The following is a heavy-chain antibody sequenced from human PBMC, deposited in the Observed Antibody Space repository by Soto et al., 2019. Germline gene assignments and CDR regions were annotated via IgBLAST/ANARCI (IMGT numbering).Heavy chain of an antibody. J-gene: IGHJ4*02. D-gene: IGHD3-16*02. CDR2: IYYSGST. V-gene: IGHV4-31*03. CDR1: GGSISSGGYY. Sequence: SETLSLTCTVSGGSISSGGYYWSWIRQHPGKGLEWIGYIYYSGSTYYNPSLKSRVTISVDTSKNQFSLKLSSVTAADTAVYYCARGGYPKPYYFDYWGQGTLVTVSS. CDR3: ARGGYPKPYYFDY.